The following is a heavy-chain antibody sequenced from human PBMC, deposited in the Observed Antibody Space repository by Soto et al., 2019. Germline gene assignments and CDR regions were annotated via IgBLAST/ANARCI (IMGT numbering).Heavy chain of an antibody. Sequence: QVQLVQSGPEVKKPGASVKVSCKASGFSLRHYVITWVRQAPGEGLEWMGWISDYNGNTNYAQKLEGRVTMTTDTSTSTAYMELRSLRSDDTAIYFCARELPGDGRDALDIWGQGTVVTVSS. CDR1: GFSLRHYV. D-gene: IGHD3-16*01. J-gene: IGHJ3*02. V-gene: IGHV1-18*01. CDR2: ISDYNGNT. CDR3: ARELPGDGRDALDI.